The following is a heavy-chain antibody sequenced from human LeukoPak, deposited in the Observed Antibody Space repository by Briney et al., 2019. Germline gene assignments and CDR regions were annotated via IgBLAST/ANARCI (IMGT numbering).Heavy chain of an antibody. V-gene: IGHV4-59*08. CDR1: GGSISSYY. J-gene: IGHJ4*02. D-gene: IGHD6-13*01. CDR3: AGPSIAAAEY. Sequence: SETLSLTCTVTGGSISSYYWSWIRQPPGKGLEWIGYIYYSGSTNYNPSLKSRVTISVDTSKNQFSLKLSSVTAADTAVYYCAGPSIAAAEYWGQGTLVTVSS. CDR2: IYYSGST.